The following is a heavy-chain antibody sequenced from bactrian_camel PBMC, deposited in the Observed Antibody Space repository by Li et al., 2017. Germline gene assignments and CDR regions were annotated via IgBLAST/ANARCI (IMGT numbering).Heavy chain of an antibody. D-gene: IGHD2*01. CDR1: GITFSRHD. CDR2: ITSLPSLFRAA. J-gene: IGHJ4*01. Sequence: HVQLVESGGGLVQPGESLRLSCVASGITFSRHDMSWVRQAPGKEVEWVAGITSLPSLFRAASYADSVKGRFTISVDSAKTTLTLQMNSLKTEDTAVYTCAAGITSRRNVGYCYPDKYYGQGTQVTVS. V-gene: IGHV3S6*01.